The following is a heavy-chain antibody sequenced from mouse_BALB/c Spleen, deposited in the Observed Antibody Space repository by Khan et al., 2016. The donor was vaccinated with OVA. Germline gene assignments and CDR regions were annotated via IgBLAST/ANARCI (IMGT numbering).Heavy chain of an antibody. J-gene: IGHJ2*01. CDR3: TRPVYDGYYDY. V-gene: IGHV1S137*01. D-gene: IGHD2-3*01. CDR2: ISSYSGNT. Sequence: QVQLQQSGPALVRPGVSVKISCKGSGYTFTDYAMHWVKQSHAKSLEWNGLISSYSGNTNYNQKFKGKATMNVHKSSSTAYMELARLTSEYSAIYYCTRPVYDGYYDYWCQGTTLTVSS. CDR1: GYTFTDYA.